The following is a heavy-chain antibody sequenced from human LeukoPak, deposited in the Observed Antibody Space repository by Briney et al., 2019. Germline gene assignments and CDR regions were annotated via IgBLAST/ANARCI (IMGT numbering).Heavy chain of an antibody. J-gene: IGHJ4*02. CDR1: GFTFSSYA. Sequence: GGSLRLSCAASGFTFSSYAMSWVRQAPGKGLEWVSAISGSGRSTYYAASVKGRFTISRDKSKNTLYLQMNSLRAEDTAVYYCAKSLSTVASLDYWGQGTLVTVSS. V-gene: IGHV3-23*01. CDR2: ISGSGRST. CDR3: AKSLSTVASLDY. D-gene: IGHD4-23*01.